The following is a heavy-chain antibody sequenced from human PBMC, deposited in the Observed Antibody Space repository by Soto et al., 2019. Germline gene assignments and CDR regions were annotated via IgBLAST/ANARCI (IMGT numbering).Heavy chain of an antibody. D-gene: IGHD3-10*01. Sequence: QVQRQESGPGLVKASQTLSLTCNVSGGSISSGGYYWTWIRQHPGKGLEWIGNIHHSGSTFYNPSLRSRVSISVAPSKNQFSLKLSSVTAADTAVYFCVRGVLSWGQGTLVTVSS. V-gene: IGHV4-31*03. CDR1: GGSISSGGYY. CDR3: VRGVLS. CDR2: IHHSGST. J-gene: IGHJ1*01.